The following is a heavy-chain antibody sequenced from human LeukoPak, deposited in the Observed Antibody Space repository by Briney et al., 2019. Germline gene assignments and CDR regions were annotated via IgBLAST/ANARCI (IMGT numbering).Heavy chain of an antibody. D-gene: IGHD3-22*01. V-gene: IGHV1-2*02. CDR1: GYTFTGYY. CDR2: INPNSGGT. CDR3: ARTITMIVVVIPRVPFDY. Sequence: GASVKVSCKASGYTFTGYYMHWVRQAPGQGLEWMGWINPNSGGTNYAQKFQCRVTMTRDTSISTAYMELSRLRSDDTAVYYCARTITMIVVVIPRVPFDYWGQGTLVTVSS. J-gene: IGHJ4*02.